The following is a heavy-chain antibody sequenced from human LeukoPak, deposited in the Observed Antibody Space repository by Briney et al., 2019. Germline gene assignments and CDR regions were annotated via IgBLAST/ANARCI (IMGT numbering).Heavy chain of an antibody. D-gene: IGHD6-13*01. V-gene: IGHV1-46*01. CDR2: INPSGGST. J-gene: IGHJ6*03. CDR3: ARGVAGVGSWPHNYYYYYYMDV. CDR1: GYTVTSYD. Sequence: ASVKVSGKASGYTVTSYDMHWVRQAPGQGLEWRGIINPSGGSTSYAQKFQGRVTMTRDMSTSTVYMELSSLRSEDTAVYYCARGVAGVGSWPHNYYYYYYMDVWGKGTTVTISS.